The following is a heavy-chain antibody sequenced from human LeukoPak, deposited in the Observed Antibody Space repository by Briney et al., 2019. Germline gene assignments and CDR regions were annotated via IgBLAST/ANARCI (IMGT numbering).Heavy chain of an antibody. J-gene: IGHJ3*01. D-gene: IGHD1-14*01. CDR1: GFTFNNYE. Sequence: GGPLRLSCAASGFTFNNYEMHWVRQTAGKGLEWVSAVGIAGDTFYAGSVKGRFSISRDNAESSLFLQMNSLRAGDTAVYYCAREGGMGTADAFDVWGQGTIVTVSS. V-gene: IGHV3-13*01. CDR3: AREGGMGTADAFDV. CDR2: VGIAGDT.